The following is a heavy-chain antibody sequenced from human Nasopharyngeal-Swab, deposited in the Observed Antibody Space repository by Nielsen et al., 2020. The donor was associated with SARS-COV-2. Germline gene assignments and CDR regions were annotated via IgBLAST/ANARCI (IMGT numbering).Heavy chain of an antibody. V-gene: IGHV1-8*01. Sequence: ASVNVSRQASGYTFINHEINWVRQSTGQGLEWMGWMSHNSGNTGYAQKFQGRVTMTRNTSTSTAYLELSSLRSEDTAVYYCARGGSSLGANLEDPWGQGTLVIVSS. CDR3: ARGGSSLGANLEDP. D-gene: IGHD3-10*01. CDR2: MSHNSGNT. J-gene: IGHJ5*02. CDR1: GYTFINHE.